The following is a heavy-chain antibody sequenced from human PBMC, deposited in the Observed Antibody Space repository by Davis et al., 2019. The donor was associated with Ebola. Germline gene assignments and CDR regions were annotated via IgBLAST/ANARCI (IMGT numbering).Heavy chain of an antibody. CDR2: IIPIFGTA. V-gene: IGHV1-69*13. Sequence: SVKVSCKASGGTFSSYAISWVRQAPGQGLEWMGGIIPIFGTANYAQKFQGRVTITADESTSTAYMELSSLRSEDTAVFYCARGKTVAGTRGLSWFDPWGPGTLVTVSS. D-gene: IGHD6-19*01. CDR1: GGTFSSYA. CDR3: ARGKTVAGTRGLSWFDP. J-gene: IGHJ5*02.